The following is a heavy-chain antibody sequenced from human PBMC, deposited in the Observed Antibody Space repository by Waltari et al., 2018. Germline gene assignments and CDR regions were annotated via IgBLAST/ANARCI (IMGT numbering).Heavy chain of an antibody. CDR2: IYYSGST. CDR3: AREGVYSNSAEDYYYMDV. J-gene: IGHJ6*03. V-gene: IGHV4-59*01. CDR1: GGSISSYY. D-gene: IGHD4-4*01. Sequence: QVQLQESGPGLVKPSETLSLTCTVSGGSISSYYWSWIRQPPGKGLEWIGYIYYSGSTNYNPSLKSRVTISVDTSKNQFSLKLSSVTAADTAVYYCAREGVYSNSAEDYYYMDVWGKGTTVTVSS.